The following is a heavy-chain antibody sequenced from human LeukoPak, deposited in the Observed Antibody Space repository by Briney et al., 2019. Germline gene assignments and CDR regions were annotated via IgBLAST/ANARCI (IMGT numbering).Heavy chain of an antibody. V-gene: IGHV4-59*11. J-gene: IGHJ3*02. D-gene: IGHD1-1*01. Sequence: PSETLSLTCTVSGGSMSSHYWSWIRPPPGKGLEWLGYISYIGSTNYSPSLKSRVTISVDTSKNQFSLRLSSVTAADTAVYFCAGDQLALNALNIWGQGTMVSASS. CDR2: ISYIGST. CDR1: GGSMSSHY. CDR3: AGDQLALNALNI.